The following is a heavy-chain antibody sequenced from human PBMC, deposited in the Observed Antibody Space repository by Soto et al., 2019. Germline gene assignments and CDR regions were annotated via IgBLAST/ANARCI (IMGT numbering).Heavy chain of an antibody. CDR1: GGTFSSYA. Sequence: QVQQVQSGAEVKKPGSSVKVSCKASGGTFSSYAISWVRQAPGQGLEWMGGIIPIFGTANYAQKFQGRVTITADESTSTAYMELSSLRSEDTAVYYCARTITHYDYVWGSYRPFYFDYWGQGTLVTVSS. D-gene: IGHD3-16*02. J-gene: IGHJ4*02. CDR3: ARTITHYDYVWGSYRPFYFDY. CDR2: IIPIFGTA. V-gene: IGHV1-69*12.